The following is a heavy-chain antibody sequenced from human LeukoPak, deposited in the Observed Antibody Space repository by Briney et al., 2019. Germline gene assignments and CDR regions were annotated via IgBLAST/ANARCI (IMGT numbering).Heavy chain of an antibody. D-gene: IGHD5-18*01. J-gene: IGHJ6*03. Sequence: PGGSLRLSCAASGFTFDDYAMHWVRQAPGKGLEWVSGISWKSDRIGYADSVKGRFTISRDNAKNSLYLQMNSLRAEDTALYHCAKSGIIQGYYFYYMDVWGKGTTVTISS. V-gene: IGHV3-9*01. CDR1: GFTFDDYA. CDR3: AKSGIIQGYYFYYMDV. CDR2: ISWKSDRI.